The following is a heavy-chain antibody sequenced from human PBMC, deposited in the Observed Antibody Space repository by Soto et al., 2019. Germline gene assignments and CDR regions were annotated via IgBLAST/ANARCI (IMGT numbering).Heavy chain of an antibody. J-gene: IGHJ4*02. D-gene: IGHD3-22*01. Sequence: EASVKVSCKASGYRFTDYVIHWVRQAPGQRLERMGWIGAGDGKTYYSQNFQGRVSITRDTSASTAYMELSSLISEDTAVYYCVRDYASDSGVHLDFWGQGALVTVSS. CDR1: GYRFTDYV. CDR2: IGAGDGKT. V-gene: IGHV1-3*01. CDR3: VRDYASDSGVHLDF.